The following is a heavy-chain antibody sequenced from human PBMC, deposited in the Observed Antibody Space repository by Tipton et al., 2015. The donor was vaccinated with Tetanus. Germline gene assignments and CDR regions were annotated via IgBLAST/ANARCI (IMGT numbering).Heavy chain of an antibody. CDR2: IYYSGST. CDR1: GGSISSSSYY. J-gene: IGHJ5*02. V-gene: IGHV4-39*01. D-gene: IGHD6-19*01. CDR3: ARARSSGWPGVWFDP. Sequence: TLSLTCTVSGGSISSSSYYWGWIRQPPGKGLEWIGSIYYSGSTYYNPSLKSRVTISVDTSKNQFSLKLSSVTAADTAVYYCARARSSGWPGVWFDPWGQGTLVTVSS.